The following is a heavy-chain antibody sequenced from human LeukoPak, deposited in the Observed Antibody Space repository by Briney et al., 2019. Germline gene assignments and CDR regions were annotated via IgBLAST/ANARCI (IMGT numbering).Heavy chain of an antibody. CDR1: GFTFSNAW. Sequence: GGSLRLSCAASGFTFSNAWMSWVRQAPGKGLEWVGRIKSKTDGGTTDYAAPVKGRFTISRDDSKNTLYLQMNSLKTEDTAVYYCTWAHDYSKGPDDYYYMDVWGKGTTVTVSS. V-gene: IGHV3-15*01. D-gene: IGHD4-11*01. CDR3: TWAHDYSKGPDDYYYMDV. CDR2: IKSKTDGGTT. J-gene: IGHJ6*03.